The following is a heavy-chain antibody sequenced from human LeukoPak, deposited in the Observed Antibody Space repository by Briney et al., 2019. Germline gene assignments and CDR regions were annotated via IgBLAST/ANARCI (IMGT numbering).Heavy chain of an antibody. J-gene: IGHJ4*02. CDR1: GFTVITSD. V-gene: IGHV3-53*01. D-gene: IGHD1-14*01. Sequence: LSGASLRLSCAASGFTVITSDMTWVRQAPGKGLEWVSVLYSDGNTKYADSVQGRFTISRDDSKNTLYLEMNSLSPDDTAVYYCARGVEPLAANTLAYWGQGTLVTVSS. CDR2: LYSDGNT. CDR3: ARGVEPLAANTLAY.